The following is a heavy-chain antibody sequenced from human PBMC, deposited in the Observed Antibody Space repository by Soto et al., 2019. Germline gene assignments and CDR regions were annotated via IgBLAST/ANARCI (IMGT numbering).Heavy chain of an antibody. D-gene: IGHD2-2*01. J-gene: IGHJ6*02. CDR2: IIPIFGTA. V-gene: IGHV1-69*13. Sequence: SVKVSCKASGGTFSSYAISWVRQAPGQGLEWMGGIIPIFGTANYAQKFQGRVTITADESTSTAYMELSSLRSEDTAGYYCARVGYCSSTSCRYYYGMDVWGQGTTVTVSS. CDR3: ARVGYCSSTSCRYYYGMDV. CDR1: GGTFSSYA.